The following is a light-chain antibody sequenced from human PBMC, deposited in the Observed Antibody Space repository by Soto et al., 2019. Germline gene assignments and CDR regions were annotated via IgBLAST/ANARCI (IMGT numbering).Light chain of an antibody. CDR1: QSVSSD. CDR2: GAS. V-gene: IGKV3-15*01. J-gene: IGKJ1*01. CDR3: QQYNNWPRT. Sequence: EIVMTQSPATLSVSPGERATLSCRASQSVSSDLACYQQKPGQAPRLLMFGASTRATGISARFSGSGSGTEFTLTISRLRSEDFAFYYCQQYNNWPRTFGQGTKVEIK.